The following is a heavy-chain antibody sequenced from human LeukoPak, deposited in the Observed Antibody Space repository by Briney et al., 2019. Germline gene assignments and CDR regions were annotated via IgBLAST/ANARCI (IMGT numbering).Heavy chain of an antibody. CDR2: ISGSGGST. V-gene: IGHV3-23*01. Sequence: PGASLRLSCAASGFTFSSYAMSWVRQAPGRGLEWGSAISGSGGSTYYADSVKGRFTISRDNSKNTLYLQMNSLRAEDTAVYYCAKELRPYDSSGPDYWGQGTLVPVSS. CDR1: GFTFSSYA. D-gene: IGHD3-22*01. J-gene: IGHJ4*02. CDR3: AKELRPYDSSGPDY.